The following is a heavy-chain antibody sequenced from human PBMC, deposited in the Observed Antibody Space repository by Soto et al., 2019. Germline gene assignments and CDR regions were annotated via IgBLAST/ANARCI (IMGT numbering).Heavy chain of an antibody. Sequence: GGSLRLSCAASGVTFSNAWMNWVRQAPGKGLEWVGRIKSKTDGGTTDYAAPVKGRFTISRDDSKNTLYLQMNSLKTEDTAVYYCTTLTVEYYYDSSGYYIDYWGQGTLVTVSS. V-gene: IGHV3-15*07. D-gene: IGHD3-22*01. CDR2: IKSKTDGGTT. J-gene: IGHJ4*02. CDR3: TTLTVEYYYDSSGYYIDY. CDR1: GVTFSNAW.